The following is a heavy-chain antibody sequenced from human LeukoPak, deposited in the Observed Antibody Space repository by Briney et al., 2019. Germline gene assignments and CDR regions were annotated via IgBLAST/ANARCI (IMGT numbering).Heavy chain of an antibody. J-gene: IGHJ4*02. V-gene: IGHV4-34*01. Sequence: PSETLSLTCAVYGGSFSGYYWSWIRQPPGKGLVWIGEINHSGSTNYNPSLKSRVTISVDTSRNQFSLKLSSVTAADTAVYYCASRFRNWANRKRYYFDYWGQGTLVAVSS. D-gene: IGHD7-27*01. CDR2: INHSGST. CDR1: GGSFSGYY. CDR3: ASRFRNWANRKRYYFDY.